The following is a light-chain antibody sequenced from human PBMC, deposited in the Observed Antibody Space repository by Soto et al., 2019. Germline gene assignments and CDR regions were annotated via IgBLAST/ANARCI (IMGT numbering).Light chain of an antibody. Sequence: DIVMTQSPDSLAVSLGERATINCKSSQSVLYTSSNKNYLAWYQQRPGQPPKLLIYWASTRESGVPDRFSGSGSGTDFTLTISSLQAEDVAVYYCQQYYSVPWTCGQGTKVEIK. CDR3: QQYYSVPWT. CDR1: QSVLYTSSNKNY. CDR2: WAS. V-gene: IGKV4-1*01. J-gene: IGKJ1*01.